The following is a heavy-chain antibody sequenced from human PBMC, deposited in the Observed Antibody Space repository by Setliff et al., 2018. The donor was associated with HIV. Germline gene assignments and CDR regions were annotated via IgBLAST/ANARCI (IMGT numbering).Heavy chain of an antibody. Sequence: GGSLRLSCAASGFTFNDYAIHWVRQAPGKGLEWMAVISHDGITGFYADSVNGRFTISRDNSRNTVFLQMNSLSGEDTAVYYCARVPSDSMYFDFWGHGTQVTV. J-gene: IGHJ4*01. D-gene: IGHD6-6*01. CDR1: GFTFNDYA. V-gene: IGHV3-30*04. CDR2: ISHDGITG. CDR3: ARVPSDSMYFDF.